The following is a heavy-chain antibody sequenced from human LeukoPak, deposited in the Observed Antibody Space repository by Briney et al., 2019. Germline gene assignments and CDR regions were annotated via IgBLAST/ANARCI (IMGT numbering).Heavy chain of an antibody. CDR1: GFTFSTYW. D-gene: IGHD6-19*01. Sequence: GGPLRLSCAASGFTFSTYWMHWVRQAPGKGLVWVSRINSDGSRTTYADSVKGRFTISRDNAKNTLYLQMNSLRTEDTAVYYCARPETQYSSGLDGFDIWGQGTMVTVSS. CDR3: ARPETQYSSGLDGFDI. CDR2: INSDGSRT. J-gene: IGHJ3*02. V-gene: IGHV3-74*01.